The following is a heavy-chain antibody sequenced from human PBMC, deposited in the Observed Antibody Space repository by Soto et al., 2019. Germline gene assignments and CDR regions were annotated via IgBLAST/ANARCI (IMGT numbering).Heavy chain of an antibody. V-gene: IGHV5-51*01. CDR3: ASTIVATISGAFDI. Sequence: GESLKISCKGSGYSFTSYWIGLVRQMPGKGLEWMGIIYPGHSDTRYSPSFQGQVTTSADKSISTAYLQWSSLKASDTAMYYCASTIVATISGAFDIWGQGTMVTVSS. CDR2: IYPGHSDT. D-gene: IGHD5-12*01. J-gene: IGHJ3*02. CDR1: GYSFTSYW.